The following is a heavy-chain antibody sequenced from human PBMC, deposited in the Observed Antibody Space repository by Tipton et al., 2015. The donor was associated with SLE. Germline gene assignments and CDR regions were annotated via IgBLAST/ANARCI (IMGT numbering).Heavy chain of an antibody. V-gene: IGHV1-18*01. D-gene: IGHD6-19*01. Sequence: QLVQSGAEVKRPGASVKVSCKASGYTFTSYGISWVRQAPGQGLEWMGWISAYNGNTDYAQKFQGKVTMTTDTSTTTVYMELRSLRSDDTAVYYCSRGEQFYPWNFDYWGQGTLVTVSS. CDR1: GYTFTSYG. CDR2: ISAYNGNT. CDR3: SRGEQFYPWNFDY. J-gene: IGHJ4*02.